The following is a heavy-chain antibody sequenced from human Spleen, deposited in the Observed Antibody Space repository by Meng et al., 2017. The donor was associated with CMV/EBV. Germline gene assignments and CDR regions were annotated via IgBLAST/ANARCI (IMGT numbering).Heavy chain of an antibody. Sequence: GESLKISCAASGFDFSSYVMSWVRQAPGKGLEWVSSISGSGSNTNYADSVKGRFTISRDNSKNTLYVHMNSLRADDTAVYYCARDGGFWSGYSDYWGQGTLVTVSS. D-gene: IGHD3-3*01. V-gene: IGHV3-23*01. CDR2: ISGSGSNT. CDR3: ARDGGFWSGYSDY. CDR1: GFDFSSYV. J-gene: IGHJ4*02.